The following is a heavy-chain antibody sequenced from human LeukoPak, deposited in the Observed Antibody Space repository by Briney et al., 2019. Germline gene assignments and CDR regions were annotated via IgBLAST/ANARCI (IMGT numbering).Heavy chain of an antibody. Sequence: GGSLRLSCAASGFTFSSYSMNWVRQAPGKGLEWVSSISSSSSYIYYADSVKGRFTISRDNAKNSLYLQMNSLRAEDTAVYYCARETHSSLRVTEHFQNWGQGTLVTVSS. CDR2: ISSSSSYI. J-gene: IGHJ1*01. V-gene: IGHV3-21*01. D-gene: IGHD6-6*01. CDR1: GFTFSSYS. CDR3: ARETHSSLRVTEHFQN.